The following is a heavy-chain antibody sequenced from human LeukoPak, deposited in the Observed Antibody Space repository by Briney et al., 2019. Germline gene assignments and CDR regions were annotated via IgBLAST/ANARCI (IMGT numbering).Heavy chain of an antibody. CDR3: ARGKGRSSGWYGGYYYYGMDV. Sequence: GGSLRLSCAASGFTFSSYAMHWVRQAPGKGLEYVSAISSNGGSTYYANSVKGRFTISRDNSKNTLYLQTGSLRAEDMAVYYCARGKGRSSGWYGGYYYYGMDVWGQGTTVTVSS. CDR1: GFTFSSYA. J-gene: IGHJ6*02. CDR2: ISSNGGST. D-gene: IGHD6-19*01. V-gene: IGHV3-64*01.